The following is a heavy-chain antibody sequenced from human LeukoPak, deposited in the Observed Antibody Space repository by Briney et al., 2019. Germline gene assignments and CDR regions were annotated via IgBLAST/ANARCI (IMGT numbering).Heavy chain of an antibody. CDR1: GGSFSGYY. V-gene: IGHV4-34*01. Sequence: SETLSLTCAVYGGSFSGYYWSWIRQPPGKGLEWIGEINHSGSTNYNPSLKSRVTISVDTSKNQFSLKLSSVTAADTAVYYCARGWVVPAGNTRYNWFYPWGQGTLVTVSS. CDR3: ARGWVVPAGNTRYNWFYP. J-gene: IGHJ5*02. CDR2: INHSGST. D-gene: IGHD2-2*01.